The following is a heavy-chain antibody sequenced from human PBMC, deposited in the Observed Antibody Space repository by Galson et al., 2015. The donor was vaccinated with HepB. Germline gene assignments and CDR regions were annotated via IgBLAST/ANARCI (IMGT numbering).Heavy chain of an antibody. D-gene: IGHD1-26*01. Sequence: SVKVSCKAPGYTFTNYGLSWLRQAPGQGFEWMGWISAKNGNTNFAQRLQGRVAMTTDTFTNTAYMELRSLRSDDTAVYYCARDDHSGSWSWFDPWGQGTLVIVSS. J-gene: IGHJ5*02. CDR1: GYTFTNYG. V-gene: IGHV1-18*01. CDR3: ARDDHSGSWSWFDP. CDR2: ISAKNGNT.